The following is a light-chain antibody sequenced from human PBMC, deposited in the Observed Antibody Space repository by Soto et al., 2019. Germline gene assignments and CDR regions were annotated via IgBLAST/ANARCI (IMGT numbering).Light chain of an antibody. V-gene: IGKV3-11*01. CDR2: DAS. J-gene: IGKJ2*01. Sequence: DIVMTQSPDSLAVSLGERATIHCRSSQSISTYLAWYQQRPGQAPRLLIYDASNRATGIPARFSGSGSGTDFTLTISGLEPEDFAVYYCQQRSAWPRTFGQGTRVEIK. CDR3: QQRSAWPRT. CDR1: QSISTY.